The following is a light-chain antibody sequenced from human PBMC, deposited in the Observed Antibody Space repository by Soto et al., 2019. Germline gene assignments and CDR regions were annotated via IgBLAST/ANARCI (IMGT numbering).Light chain of an antibody. J-gene: IGLJ3*02. CDR3: ATWDSSLSIVM. CDR2: GNN. Sequence: QSVLTQPPSVTAAPGQRVAISCSGTSFNVGTNFVSWYQQLPGTAPRLLIYGNNERPSGISDRFSGSKSGSSATLGVTGLQTGDEADYYCATWDSSLSIVMFGGGTKVTVL. V-gene: IGLV1-51*02. CDR1: SFNVGTNF.